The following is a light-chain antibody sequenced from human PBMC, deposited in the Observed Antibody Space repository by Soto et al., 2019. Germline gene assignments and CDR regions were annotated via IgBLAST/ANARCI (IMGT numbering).Light chain of an antibody. Sequence: QSALTQPASVSGSPGQSITISCTGTSSDVGGYNYVSWYQQHPGKAPKLMIYDVSNRPSGVSNRFSDSKSGNTASLTISGIQAEDEADYYCISYTSSSTRVFGGGTKLTVL. J-gene: IGLJ2*01. V-gene: IGLV2-14*01. CDR1: SSDVGGYNY. CDR3: ISYTSSSTRV. CDR2: DVS.